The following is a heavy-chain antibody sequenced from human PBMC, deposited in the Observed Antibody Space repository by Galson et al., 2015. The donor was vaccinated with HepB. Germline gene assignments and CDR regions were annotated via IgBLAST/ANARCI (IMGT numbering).Heavy chain of an antibody. CDR2: LYTGGRT. CDR3: ARSIWFGDLLGSSPDALDI. CDR1: GFDIRGNF. V-gene: IGHV3-66*01. J-gene: IGHJ3*02. Sequence: SLRLSCAASGFDIRGNFMSWVRQAPGKGLEWVSVLYTGGRTDYADSVKGRFTLSRDTSENTLYLQMTNLRGEDTGIYYCARSIWFGDLLGSSPDALDIWGQGTMVTVSS. D-gene: IGHD3-10*01.